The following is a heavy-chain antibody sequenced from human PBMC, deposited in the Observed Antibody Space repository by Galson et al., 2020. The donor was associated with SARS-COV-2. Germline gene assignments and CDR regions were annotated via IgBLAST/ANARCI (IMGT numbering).Heavy chain of an antibody. CDR3: AKVVRSSYWELDY. D-gene: IGHD2-15*01. Sequence: GESLKISCAASGFTFSSYAMTWVRQAPGRGLAWVSSIYSSGGSAYYADSVRGRFTLSRDNSRNTLYLQMDNLKADDTAVYYCAKVVRSSYWELDYWGQGTLVTVSS. J-gene: IGHJ4*02. CDR1: GFTFSSYA. CDR2: IYSSGGSA. V-gene: IGHV3-23*01.